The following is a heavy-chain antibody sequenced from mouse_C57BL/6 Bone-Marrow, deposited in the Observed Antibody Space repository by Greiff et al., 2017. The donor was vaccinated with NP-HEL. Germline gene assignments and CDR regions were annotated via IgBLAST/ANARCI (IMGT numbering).Heavy chain of an antibody. CDR3: AREGYGNYFCAMDY. D-gene: IGHD2-10*02. CDR2: IYPGSGNT. CDR1: GYTFTDYY. Sequence: QVQLQQSGAELVRPGASVKLSCKASGYTFTDYYINWVKQRPGQGLEWIARIYPGSGNTYYNEKFKGKATLTAEKSSSTAYMQLSSLTSEDSAVYFCAREGYGNYFCAMDYWGQGTSVTVSS. V-gene: IGHV1-76*01. J-gene: IGHJ4*01.